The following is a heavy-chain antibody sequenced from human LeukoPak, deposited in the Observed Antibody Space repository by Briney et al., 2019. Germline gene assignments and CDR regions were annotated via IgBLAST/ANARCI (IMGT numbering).Heavy chain of an antibody. J-gene: IGHJ4*02. CDR2: ISSSSSYI. CDR3: ARGIAAPKYYFDY. V-gene: IGHV3-21*01. Sequence: GGFLRLSCAASGFTFSSYSMNWVRQAPGKGLEWVSSISSSSSYIYYADSVKGRFTISRDNAKNSLYLQMNSLRAEDTAVYYCARGIAAPKYYFDYWGQGTLVTVSS. CDR1: GFTFSSYS. D-gene: IGHD6-13*01.